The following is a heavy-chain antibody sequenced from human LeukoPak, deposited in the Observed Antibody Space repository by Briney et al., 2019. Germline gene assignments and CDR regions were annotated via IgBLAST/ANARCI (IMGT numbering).Heavy chain of an antibody. J-gene: IGHJ4*02. D-gene: IGHD2-2*01. V-gene: IGHV5-51*01. CDR2: IYPGDSDT. CDR1: GYSFTSYW. CDR3: VRRKGCSSTSCPPDY. Sequence: GESLKISCKGSGYSFTSYWIGWVRQMPGKGLEWMGIIYPGDSDTRYSPSFQGQVTISADKSINTAYLQWSSLKASDTAMYYCVRRKGCSSTSCPPDYWGQGTLVTVSS.